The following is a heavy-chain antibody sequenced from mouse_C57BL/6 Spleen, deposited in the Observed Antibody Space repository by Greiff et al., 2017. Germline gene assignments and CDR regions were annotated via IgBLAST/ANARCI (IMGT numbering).Heavy chain of an antibody. CDR3: ARSYGNSGFDY. D-gene: IGHD2-1*01. CDR1: GYTFTSYW. Sequence: QVQLQQPGAELVRPGSSVKLSCKASGYTFTSYWMHWVKQRPIQGLEWIGNIDPSDSETHYNQKFKDKATLTVDKSSSTAYMQLSSLTSEDSAVYYCARSYGNSGFDYWGQGTTLTVSS. CDR2: IDPSDSET. V-gene: IGHV1-52*01. J-gene: IGHJ2*01.